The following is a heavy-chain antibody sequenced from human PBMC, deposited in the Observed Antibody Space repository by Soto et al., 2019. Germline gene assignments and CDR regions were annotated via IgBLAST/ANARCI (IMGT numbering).Heavy chain of an antibody. CDR2: ISSSGSTI. J-gene: IGHJ6*02. CDR1: GFTFSSYE. CDR3: ARDEGLIYYYYYGMDV. V-gene: IGHV3-48*03. Sequence: TGGSLRLSCAASGFTFSSYEMNWVRQAPGKGLEWVSYISSSGSTIYYADSVKGRFTISRDNAKNSLYLQMNSLRAEDTAVYYCARDEGLIYYYYYGMDVWGQGTTVTVSS. D-gene: IGHD3-22*01.